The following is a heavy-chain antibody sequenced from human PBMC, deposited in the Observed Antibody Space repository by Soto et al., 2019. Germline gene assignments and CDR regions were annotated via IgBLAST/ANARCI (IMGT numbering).Heavy chain of an antibody. CDR1: GFIFSEYQ. CDR3: ARVYGYLPSYFDY. D-gene: IGHD4-17*01. J-gene: IGHJ4*01. V-gene: IGHV3-53*01. CDR2: LHPDLTS. Sequence: HPGGSLRLSCVVSGFIFSEYQFNWVRQAPGKGLEWVSILHPDLTSFYADSVKGRFAITRDNSKNTLYLQMNSLRVEDTAVYFCARVYGYLPSYFDYWGQGILVTVSS.